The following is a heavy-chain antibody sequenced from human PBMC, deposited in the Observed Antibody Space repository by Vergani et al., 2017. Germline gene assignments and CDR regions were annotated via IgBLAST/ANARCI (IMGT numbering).Heavy chain of an antibody. Sequence: VQLVESGGGLVKPGGSLRLSCAASGFTLSDHVMDWVRQGPGKGLEWVGRSRNKSRSYTTEYSASVKGSFTISRDDSRNSLYLQMNSLKTEDTAGYYCSSLPLQTQQQVTSWGQGTLVTVSS. CDR3: SSLPLQTQQQVTS. D-gene: IGHD6-13*01. CDR2: SRNKSRSYTT. CDR1: GFTLSDHV. J-gene: IGHJ5*02. V-gene: IGHV3-72*01.